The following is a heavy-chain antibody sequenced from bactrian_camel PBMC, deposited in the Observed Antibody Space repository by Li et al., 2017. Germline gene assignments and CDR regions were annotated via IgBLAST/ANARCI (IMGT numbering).Heavy chain of an antibody. Sequence: VQLVGSGGGSVQAGGSLRLSCTASGLAFSNSCMGWFRQAPGKEREGVAIIQPFSDAKYYADSVKGRFFISLDSAKTTLTLQMNSLQTEDTAVYTCAAGITSRHNVGYCFPDKYYGQGTQVTVS. J-gene: IGHJ4*01. V-gene: IGHV3S1*01. CDR2: IQPFSDAK. CDR1: GLAFSNSC. D-gene: IGHD5*01.